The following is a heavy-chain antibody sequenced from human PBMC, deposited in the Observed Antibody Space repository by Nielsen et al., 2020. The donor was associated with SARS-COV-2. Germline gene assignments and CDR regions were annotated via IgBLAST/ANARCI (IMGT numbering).Heavy chain of an antibody. CDR3: ARDQTGYWYFDL. V-gene: IGHV1-18*01. CDR1: GYTFTSYG. J-gene: IGHJ2*01. Sequence: ASVKVSCKASGYTFTSYGISWARQAPGQGLEWMGWISAYNGNTNYAQKLQGRVTMTTDTSTSTAYMELRSLRSDDTAVYYCARDQTGYWYFDLWGRGTLVTVSS. CDR2: ISAYNGNT. D-gene: IGHD1-1*01.